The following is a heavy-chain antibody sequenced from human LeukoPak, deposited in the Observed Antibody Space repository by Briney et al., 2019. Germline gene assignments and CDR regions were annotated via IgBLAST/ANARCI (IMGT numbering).Heavy chain of an antibody. J-gene: IGHJ4*02. CDR2: ISTSSSYK. CDR1: GFTFSSYS. D-gene: IGHD5-18*01. Sequence: PGGSLRLSCAASGFTFSSYSMNWVRQAPGEGLEWVSSISTSSSYKYYADSVKGRFTISRDNAKNSLYLQMNSLRAEDTAVYYCARERGYSYGYSDYWGQGTLVTVSS. V-gene: IGHV3-21*01. CDR3: ARERGYSYGYSDY.